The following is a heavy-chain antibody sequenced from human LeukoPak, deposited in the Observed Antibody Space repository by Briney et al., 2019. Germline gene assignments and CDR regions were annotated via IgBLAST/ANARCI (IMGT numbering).Heavy chain of an antibody. CDR3: VRGSPVWEI. J-gene: IGHJ4*02. V-gene: IGHV3-7*01. CDR2: IKQDGSEK. Sequence: GGSLRLSCSASGFKFSNYYMTWVRQAPGKAREWVAFIKQDGSEKAYVDSVKGRFTISRDNAKNSLYLQMDSLRAEDTAIYYCVRGSPVWEIWGQGALVTVSS. D-gene: IGHD1-26*01. CDR1: GFKFSNYY.